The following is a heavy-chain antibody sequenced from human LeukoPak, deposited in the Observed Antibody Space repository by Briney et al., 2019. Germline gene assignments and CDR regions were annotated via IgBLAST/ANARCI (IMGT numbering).Heavy chain of an antibody. CDR1: GYTFTSYG. D-gene: IGHD6-19*01. CDR2: ISAYNGNT. CDR3: ARWENSSGWYEYYFDY. Sequence: ASVKVSCKASGYTFTSYGISWVRQAPGQGLEWMGWISAYNGNTNYAQKLQGRVTMTTDTSTSTAYMELRSLRSDDTAVSYCARWENSSGWYEYYFDYWGQGALVTVSS. J-gene: IGHJ4*02. V-gene: IGHV1-18*01.